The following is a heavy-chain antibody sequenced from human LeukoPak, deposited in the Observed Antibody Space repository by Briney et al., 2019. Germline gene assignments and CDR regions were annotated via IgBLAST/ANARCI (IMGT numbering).Heavy chain of an antibody. CDR3: ARDLAYNWNYVDY. CDR1: GFTFSSYS. Sequence: GGSLRLSCAASGFTFSSYSMNWVRQAPGKGLEWVSSISSSSSYIYYADSVKGRFTISRDSAKNSLYLQMNSLRAEDTAVYYCARDLAYNWNYVDYWGQGTLVTVSS. V-gene: IGHV3-21*01. J-gene: IGHJ4*02. D-gene: IGHD1-20*01. CDR2: ISSSSSYI.